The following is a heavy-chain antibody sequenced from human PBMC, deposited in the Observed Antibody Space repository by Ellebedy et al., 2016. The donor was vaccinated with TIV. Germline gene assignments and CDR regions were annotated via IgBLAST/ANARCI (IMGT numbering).Heavy chain of an antibody. D-gene: IGHD6-19*01. CDR3: TRSQWPKGGHGMDV. V-gene: IGHV3-21*04. CDR1: GFRFSTYW. Sequence: GESLKISXAASGFRFSTYWMYWVRQAPGKGLEWVSFISTSNSYIYYADSMKGRITISRDNARNSLYLEINSLRADDTAVYYCTRSQWPKGGHGMDVWGQGTTVTVSS. CDR2: ISTSNSYI. J-gene: IGHJ6*02.